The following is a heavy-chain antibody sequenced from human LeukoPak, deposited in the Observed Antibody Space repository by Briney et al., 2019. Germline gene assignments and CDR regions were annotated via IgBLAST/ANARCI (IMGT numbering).Heavy chain of an antibody. CDR2: ISGSGVNK. D-gene: IGHD3-9*01. CDR3: AKAGAYYDILTGYYPLLYDYYGMDV. J-gene: IGHJ6*02. V-gene: IGHV3-23*01. CDR1: GFTFSRFD. Sequence: GGSLRLSCAASGFTFSRFDMSWVRQAPGKGLEWVAGISGSGVNKYYADSVKGRFTISRDNSKNTVYLQMNSLRADDTAVYYCAKAGAYYDILTGYYPLLYDYYGMDVWGQGTTVAVSS.